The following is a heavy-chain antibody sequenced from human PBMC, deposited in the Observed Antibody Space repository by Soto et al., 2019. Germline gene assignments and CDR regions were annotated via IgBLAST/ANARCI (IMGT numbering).Heavy chain of an antibody. CDR1: GFTFTSSA. CDR3: AADDPEGYGSGTNYYYGMDV. Sequence: QMQLVQSGPEVKKPGTSVKVSCKASGFTFTSSAMQWVRQARGQRLEWIGWIVVGSGNTNYAQKFQERVTITRDTSTSTAYMGRSSLRSEDTAVYYCAADDPEGYGSGTNYYYGMDVWGQGTTVTVSS. D-gene: IGHD3-10*01. V-gene: IGHV1-58*02. CDR2: IVVGSGNT. J-gene: IGHJ6*02.